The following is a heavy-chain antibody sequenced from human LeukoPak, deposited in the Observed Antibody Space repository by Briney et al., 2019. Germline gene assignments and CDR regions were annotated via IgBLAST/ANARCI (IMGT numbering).Heavy chain of an antibody. CDR3: ARHRLLTTALDY. J-gene: IGHJ4*02. Sequence: GESLKISCKGSGDSLTGYWIAWVRQMPGKGLEWMGSVYRGDSGGKYSPSFQGKVTISADKSINTAYLQWSSLKASDTAVYYCARHRLLTTALDYWGQGTQVTVSS. CDR1: GDSLTGYW. D-gene: IGHD4-17*01. V-gene: IGHV5-51*01. CDR2: VYRGDSGG.